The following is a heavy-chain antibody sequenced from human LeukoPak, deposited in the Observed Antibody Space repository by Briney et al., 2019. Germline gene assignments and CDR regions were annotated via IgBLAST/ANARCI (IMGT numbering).Heavy chain of an antibody. D-gene: IGHD3-10*01. Sequence: SETLSLTCTVSGGSISSYYWSWIRQPPGRGLEWIGYIYYSGSTNYNPSLKSRATISVDTSKDQFSLKLSSVTAADTAAYYCARGSGFADYWGQGTLVTVSS. CDR3: ARGSGFADY. CDR1: GGSISSYY. V-gene: IGHV4-59*01. J-gene: IGHJ4*02. CDR2: IYYSGST.